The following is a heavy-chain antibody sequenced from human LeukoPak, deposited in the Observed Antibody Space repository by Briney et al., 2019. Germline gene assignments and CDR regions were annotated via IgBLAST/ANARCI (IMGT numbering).Heavy chain of an antibody. CDR2: INHSGST. CDR3: ARGPVGGNPIRS. V-gene: IGHV4-34*01. Sequence: PSETLSLTCGVSGGSIIGYFCAWLRQPPGKGREWIGEINHSGSTNYSPSLKSRATISVDTSKKQFSLNLNSVTAADTAVYYCARGPVGGNPIRSWGQGTLVTVSS. CDR1: GGSIIGYF. D-gene: IGHD4-23*01. J-gene: IGHJ5*02.